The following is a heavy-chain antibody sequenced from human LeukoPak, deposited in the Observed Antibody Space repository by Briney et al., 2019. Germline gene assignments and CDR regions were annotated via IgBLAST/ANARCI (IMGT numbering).Heavy chain of an antibody. CDR3: ARAGYSSGWYMTYNWFDP. Sequence: PSETLSLTCTVSGGSISSSSYYWGWIRQPPGKGLEWIGSIYYSGSTYYNPSLKSRVTISVDTSKNQFSLKLSSVTAADTAVYYCARAGYSSGWYMTYNWFDPWGQGTLVTVSS. V-gene: IGHV4-39*07. J-gene: IGHJ5*02. CDR1: GGSISSSSYY. D-gene: IGHD6-19*01. CDR2: IYYSGST.